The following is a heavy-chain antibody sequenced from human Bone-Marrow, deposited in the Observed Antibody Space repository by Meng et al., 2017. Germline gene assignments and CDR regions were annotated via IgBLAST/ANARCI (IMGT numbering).Heavy chain of an antibody. Sequence: ASVKVSCKASGYTFTSYDINWVRQATGQGLEWMGWMNPNSGNTDFAQKFQGRVTTTRNTSISTAHMELSSLRSEDTAVYYCARTRYYYGSGRFDYWGQGTLVTVSS. CDR1: GYTFTSYD. CDR3: ARTRYYYGSGRFDY. D-gene: IGHD3-10*01. CDR2: MNPNSGNT. J-gene: IGHJ4*02. V-gene: IGHV1-8*03.